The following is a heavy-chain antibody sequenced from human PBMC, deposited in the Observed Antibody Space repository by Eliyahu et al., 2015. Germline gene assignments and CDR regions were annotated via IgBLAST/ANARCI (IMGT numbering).Heavy chain of an antibody. CDR2: IYSGGST. V-gene: IGHV3-53*01. D-gene: IGHD6-13*01. CDR1: GFTVSSNY. Sequence: EVQLVESGGGLIQPGGSLRLSCAASGFTVSSNYMTWVRQAPGKGLEWVSVIYSGGSTYYADSVKGRFTISRDNSKITLFLQMDSLRAEDTAVYYCAAAATIEFFYYAMDVWGQGTTVTVSS. J-gene: IGHJ6*02. CDR3: AAAATIEFFYYAMDV.